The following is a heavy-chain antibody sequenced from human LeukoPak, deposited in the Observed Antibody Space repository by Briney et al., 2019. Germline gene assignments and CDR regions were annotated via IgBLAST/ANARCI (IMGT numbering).Heavy chain of an antibody. V-gene: IGHV1-69*13. CDR2: IIPIFGTA. CDR3: ARPPLPDYYYGMDV. Sequence: ASVKVSCKASGGTFISYAISWVRQAPGQGLEWMGGIIPIFGTANHAQKFQGRVTITADESTSTAYMELSSLRSEDTAVYYCARPPLPDYYYGMDVWGQGTTVTVSS. CDR1: GGTFISYA. J-gene: IGHJ6*02.